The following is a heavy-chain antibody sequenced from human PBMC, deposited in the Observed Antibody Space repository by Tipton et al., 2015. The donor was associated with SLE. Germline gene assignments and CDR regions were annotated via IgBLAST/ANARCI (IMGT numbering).Heavy chain of an antibody. CDR3: ARRGYYDSREYYYDGFDF. V-gene: IGHV4-34*01. D-gene: IGHD3-22*01. CDR2: INHSRST. J-gene: IGHJ3*01. CDR1: GASFSDYF. Sequence: TLSLTCAVSGASFSDYFCTWIRQSPGKGLEWIGGINHSRSTYYNPSLKSRVTISIDMSKNQFSLKVTSVTVADTAVYFCARRGYYDSREYYYDGFDFWGQGTTVTVSP.